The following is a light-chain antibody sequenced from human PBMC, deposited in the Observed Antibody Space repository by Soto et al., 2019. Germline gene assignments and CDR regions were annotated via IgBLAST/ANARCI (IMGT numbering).Light chain of an antibody. CDR3: SSYTSSSTPYV. V-gene: IGLV2-14*01. J-gene: IGLJ1*01. Sequence: QSALTQPASVSGSPGQSITISCTGTSSDVGGYNYVSWYQKHPGKAPKLMISGVTNRPAGVSNRFSGSKSGNTASLTISGLQAEDEADYYCSSYTSSSTPYVFGTGTKLTVL. CDR1: SSDVGGYNY. CDR2: GVT.